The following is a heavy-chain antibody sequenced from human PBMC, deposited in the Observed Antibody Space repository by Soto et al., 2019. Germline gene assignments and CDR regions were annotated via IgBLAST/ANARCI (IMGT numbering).Heavy chain of an antibody. V-gene: IGHV4-30-4*01. J-gene: IGHJ6*02. Sequence: PSETLSLTCTVSGGSISSCDYYWSWIRQPPGKDLEWIGYIYYSGSTYYNPSLKSRVTISVDTSKNQFSLKLSSVTAADTAVYYCARDYSNYDRVWDPRLWGYYYYGMDVWGQGTTVTVSS. D-gene: IGHD4-4*01. CDR3: ARDYSNYDRVWDPRLWGYYYYGMDV. CDR1: GGSISSCDYY. CDR2: IYYSGST.